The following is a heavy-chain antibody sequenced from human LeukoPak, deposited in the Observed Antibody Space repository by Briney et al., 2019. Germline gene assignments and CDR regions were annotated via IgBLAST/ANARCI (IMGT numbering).Heavy chain of an antibody. V-gene: IGHV1-8*01. J-gene: IGHJ4*02. CDR2: MKPNSGNT. CDR3: ARDSPGEYDY. Sequence: ASVTVSCKASGYTFTSYDINLVRQAPGQGLEWMGWMKPNSGNTGYAQKFQGRVTMTRNTYISTAYMELSSLRSEATAVYCGARDSPGEYDYWGQGTLVTVSS. CDR1: GYTFTSYD. D-gene: IGHD5-18*01.